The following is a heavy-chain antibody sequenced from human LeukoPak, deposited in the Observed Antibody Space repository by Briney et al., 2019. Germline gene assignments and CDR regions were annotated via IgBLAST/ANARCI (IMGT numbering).Heavy chain of an antibody. Sequence: SETVSLTCAVYSGSFSGHYWSWIRQPQGKGLEWIGEINHSGSTNYNPSLKSRVTMSVDTSRNQFSLKRTSLASANTAVYYCAEIFTGWLQPFDYWGQGTLVTVSS. V-gene: IGHV4-34*01. CDR3: AEIFTGWLQPFDY. D-gene: IGHD5-24*01. J-gene: IGHJ4*02. CDR1: SGSFSGHY. CDR2: INHSGST.